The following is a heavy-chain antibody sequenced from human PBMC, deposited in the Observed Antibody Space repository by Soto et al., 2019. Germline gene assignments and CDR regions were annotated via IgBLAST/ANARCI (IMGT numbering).Heavy chain of an antibody. V-gene: IGHV3-74*01. CDR1: VFTFSNSW. CDR2: INADGTST. J-gene: IGHJ4*02. CDR3: VKVLARGVGVPRFYFDS. D-gene: IGHD2-2*01. Sequence: PGGSLRLSCASSVFTFSNSWMRWVRQVSGKGLEWVSRINADGTSTSYADSVKGRFTISRDNAKNTLYLHVKSLRAEDTSVYYCVKVLARGVGVPRFYFDSWGQGAMVTVSS.